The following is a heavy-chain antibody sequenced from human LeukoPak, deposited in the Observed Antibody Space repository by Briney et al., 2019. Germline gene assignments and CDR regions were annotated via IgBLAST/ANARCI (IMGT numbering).Heavy chain of an antibody. CDR1: GGSISSSSYY. J-gene: IGHJ3*02. CDR2: IYYSGST. D-gene: IGHD3-22*01. CDR3: ASITMIVVVSSYAFDI. Sequence: SETLSLTCTVSGGSISSSSYYWGWIRQPPGKGLEWIGSIYYSGSTYYNPSLKSRVTISVDTSKNQFSLKLSSVTAADTAVYYCASITMIVVVSSYAFDIWGQRTMVTVSS. V-gene: IGHV4-39*01.